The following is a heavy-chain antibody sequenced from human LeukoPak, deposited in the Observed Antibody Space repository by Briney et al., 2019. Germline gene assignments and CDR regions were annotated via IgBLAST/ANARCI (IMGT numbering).Heavy chain of an antibody. J-gene: IGHJ4*02. V-gene: IGHV4-59*12. Sequence: ETLSLTCTVSGGSISSYYWSWIRQPPGKGLEWIGYIYYSGSTNYNPSLKSRVTISVDTSKNQFSLKLSSVTAADTAVYYCARGGIAARRYVDYWGQGTLVTVSS. D-gene: IGHD6-6*01. CDR1: GGSISSYY. CDR3: ARGGIAARRYVDY. CDR2: IYYSGST.